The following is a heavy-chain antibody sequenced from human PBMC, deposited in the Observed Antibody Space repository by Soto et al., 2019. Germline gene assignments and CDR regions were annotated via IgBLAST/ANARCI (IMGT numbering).Heavy chain of an antibody. D-gene: IGHD1-1*01. V-gene: IGHV1-69*13. CDR2: IIPIFGTA. CDR1: GGTFSSYA. Sequence: SVKVSCKASGGTFSSYAISWVRQAPGQGLEWMGGIIPIFGTANYAQKFQGRVTITADESTSTAYMELSSLRSEDTAVFYCAGGARALPPPDAYNYFDYWGQGPLVTASS. CDR3: AGGARALPPPDAYNYFDY. J-gene: IGHJ4*02.